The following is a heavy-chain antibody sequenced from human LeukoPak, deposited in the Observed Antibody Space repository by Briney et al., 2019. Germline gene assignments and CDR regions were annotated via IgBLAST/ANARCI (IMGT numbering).Heavy chain of an antibody. CDR3: ARDPVEWELLLDY. V-gene: IGHV3-7*01. D-gene: IGHD1-26*01. CDR2: MNIDGSEK. J-gene: IGHJ4*02. Sequence: LRRSCAATGLTFGSEWMAWVRQALEKRLEWVANMNIDGSEKYYADSAKGRFTISRDNARNSVYLQMNSLRVEDTAVYYCARDPVEWELLLDYWGQGTLVTVSS. CDR1: GLTFGSEW.